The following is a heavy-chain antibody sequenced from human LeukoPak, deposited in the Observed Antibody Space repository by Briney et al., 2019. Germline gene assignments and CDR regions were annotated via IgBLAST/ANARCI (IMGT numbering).Heavy chain of an antibody. CDR3: ARFRGGYVPLDY. J-gene: IGHJ4*02. CDR2: IYYSGNT. Sequence: SETLSLTCTVSGGSISSSTYYWGWIRQSPGKGLEWIGSIYYSGNTYYNPSLRSRVTISIDTSNNQFSLKLNSVTAADTAVYYCARFRGGYVPLDYWGQGTLVTVSS. D-gene: IGHD5-24*01. CDR1: GGSISSSTYY. V-gene: IGHV4-39*07.